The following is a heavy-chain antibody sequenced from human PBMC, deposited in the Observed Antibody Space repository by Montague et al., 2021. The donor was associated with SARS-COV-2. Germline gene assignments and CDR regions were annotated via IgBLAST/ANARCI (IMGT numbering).Heavy chain of an antibody. Sequence: FRSLSCAASGFTVSNNWMHWVRQAPGKGLAWVSRIADYGDKTDYADSVKGRFTTSRDNAKNTLYLQMNSLRVDDTAVYYCVRDMFGPNDHWGQGTLVTVSS. CDR2: IADYGDKT. J-gene: IGHJ5*02. CDR1: GFTVSNNW. CDR3: VRDMFGPNDH. V-gene: IGHV3-74*01. D-gene: IGHD3-10*02.